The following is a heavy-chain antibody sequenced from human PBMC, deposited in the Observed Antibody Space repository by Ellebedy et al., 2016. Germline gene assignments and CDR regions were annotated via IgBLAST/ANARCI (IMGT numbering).Heavy chain of an antibody. CDR3: AKWGMAVAGRGDRLDY. CDR2: ISGSGGST. V-gene: IGHV3-23*01. D-gene: IGHD6-19*01. Sequence: GGSLRLSCAASGFTFSSYAMSWVRQAPGKGLEWVSTISGSGGSTYYADSVKGRFTISRDNSKNTLYLQMNSLRAEDTAVYYCAKWGMAVAGRGDRLDYWGQGTLVTVSS. J-gene: IGHJ4*02. CDR1: GFTFSSYA.